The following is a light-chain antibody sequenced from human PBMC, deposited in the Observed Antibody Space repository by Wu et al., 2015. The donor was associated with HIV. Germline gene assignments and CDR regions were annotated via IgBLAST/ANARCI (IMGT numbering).Light chain of an antibody. J-gene: IGKJ1*01. CDR3: QQYNNWPRT. CDR2: GAS. V-gene: IGKV3-15*01. CDR1: QSINSN. Sequence: EIVLTQSPGTLSLSPGERATLSCRASQSINSNSLAWYQQKPGQAPRLLIYGASTRATGIPARFSGSGSGTEFTLTISSLQSEDFAVYYCQQYNNWPRTFGQGTKVEIK.